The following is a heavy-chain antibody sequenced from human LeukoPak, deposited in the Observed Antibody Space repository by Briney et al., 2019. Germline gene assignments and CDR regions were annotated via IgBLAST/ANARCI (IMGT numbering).Heavy chain of an antibody. CDR3: ARDGHGDCSSTSCFYYYYMDV. CDR2: ISAYNGNT. V-gene: IGHV1-18*01. CDR1: GYTFTSYG. Sequence: ASVKVSCKASGYTFTSYGISWVRQAPGQGREWMGWISAYNGNTNYAQKLQGKVTMTTDTSTSTAYMQLRSLRSDDKAVYYCARDGHGDCSSTSCFYYYYMDVWGKGTTVTVSS. J-gene: IGHJ6*03. D-gene: IGHD2-2*01.